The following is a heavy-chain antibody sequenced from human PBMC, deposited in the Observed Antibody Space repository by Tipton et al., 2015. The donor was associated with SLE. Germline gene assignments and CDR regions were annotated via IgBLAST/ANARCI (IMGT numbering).Heavy chain of an antibody. Sequence: TLSLTCAVSGGSISSGGYSWSWIRQPPGKGLEWIGYIYHSGSTNYNPSLKSRVTISIDTSKNQFSLKLSSVTAADTAVYYCARGGYCGGDCYSGYYFDYWGQGTLVTVSS. CDR1: GGSISSGGYS. CDR2: IYHSGST. CDR3: ARGGYCGGDCYSGYYFDY. V-gene: IGHV4-30-2*01. D-gene: IGHD2-21*01. J-gene: IGHJ4*02.